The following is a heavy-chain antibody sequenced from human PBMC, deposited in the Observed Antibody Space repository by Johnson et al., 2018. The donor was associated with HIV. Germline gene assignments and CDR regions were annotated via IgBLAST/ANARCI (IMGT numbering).Heavy chain of an antibody. CDR3: ATLWFGEVSVYDAFDV. Sequence: QVQLVESGGGVVQPGRSLRLSCVASGFTFSSYGMHWVRQAPGKGLEWVAVISYDGNNKYYADSVKGRFTSSRDNSKNTLYLQMNSLRPEDSAVYYCATLWFGEVSVYDAFDVWGQGTMVTVSS. CDR1: GFTFSSYG. CDR2: ISYDGNNK. D-gene: IGHD3-10*01. V-gene: IGHV3-30*03. J-gene: IGHJ3*01.